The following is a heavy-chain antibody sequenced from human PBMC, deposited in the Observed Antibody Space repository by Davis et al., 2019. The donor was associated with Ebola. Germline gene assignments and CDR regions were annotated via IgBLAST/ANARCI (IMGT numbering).Heavy chain of an antibody. Sequence: PSETLSLTCTVSGGSISSHYWSWIRQPPGKGLEWIGYIYYSGSTNYNPSLKSRVTISVDTSKNQFSLKLSSVTAADTAVYYCARDRYYDFWSGYSWGPYYYYMDVWGKGTTVTVSS. CDR3: ARDRYYDFWSGYSWGPYYYYMDV. J-gene: IGHJ6*03. CDR1: GGSISSHY. CDR2: IYYSGST. D-gene: IGHD3-3*01. V-gene: IGHV4-59*11.